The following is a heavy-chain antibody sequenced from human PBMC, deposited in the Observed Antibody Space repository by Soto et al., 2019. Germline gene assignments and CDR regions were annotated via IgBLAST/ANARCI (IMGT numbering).Heavy chain of an antibody. CDR3: AGDTYGLDV. J-gene: IGHJ6*02. CDR2: IHYSGTT. CDR1: GASINNYY. Sequence: QVQMQESGPGLVKPSETLSLTCTVSGASINNYYCNWVRQPPGKGLEWIGSIHYSGTTHYNPSLASRVTISRDAARKQFSLRLRSVTAADAAVYYCAGDTYGLDVWGQGTTVTVSS. V-gene: IGHV4-59*01.